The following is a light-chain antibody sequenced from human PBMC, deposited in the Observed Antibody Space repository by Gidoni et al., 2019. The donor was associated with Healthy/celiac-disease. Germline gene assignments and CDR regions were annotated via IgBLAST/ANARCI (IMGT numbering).Light chain of an antibody. CDR3: QQYGSSPGT. CDR1: QSVSSSY. V-gene: IGKV3-20*01. J-gene: IGKJ1*01. Sequence: EIVFTQSPGTLSLSPGERATISCRASQSVSSSYLAWYQQKPGQPPRLLIYGASSRATGIPDRFSGSGSGTDFTLTISRLEPEDFAVYYCQQYGSSPGTFGQGTKVEIK. CDR2: GAS.